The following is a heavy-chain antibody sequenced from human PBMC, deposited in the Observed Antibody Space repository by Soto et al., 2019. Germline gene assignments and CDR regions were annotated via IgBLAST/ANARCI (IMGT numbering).Heavy chain of an antibody. Sequence: QVQLEESGGGVVQPGRSLRLSCAASGFTFSSYGMHWVRQAPDKGLEWVAVISYDGSNKYYADSVKGRFTISRDNSKNTLYLQMNSLRAEDTAVYYCAKDCGGDCYSHFDYWGQGTLVTVS. CDR3: AKDCGGDCYSHFDY. V-gene: IGHV3-30*18. CDR2: ISYDGSNK. J-gene: IGHJ4*02. D-gene: IGHD2-21*02. CDR1: GFTFSSYG.